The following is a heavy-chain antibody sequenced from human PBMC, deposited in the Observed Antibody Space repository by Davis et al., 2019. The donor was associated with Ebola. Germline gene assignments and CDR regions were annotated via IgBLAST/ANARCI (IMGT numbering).Heavy chain of an antibody. CDR3: ARAGRVTMIVGQSHWFDP. V-gene: IGHV3-7*01. J-gene: IGHJ5*02. Sequence: PGGSLSLSCAASGVTFSTNWMRWVRRAPRKGLEWVANIKQDGSEKYYVDSVKGRFTISRDNSKNTLYLQMNSLRAEDTAVYYCARAGRVTMIVGQSHWFDPWGQGTLVTVSS. D-gene: IGHD3-22*01. CDR2: IKQDGSEK. CDR1: GVTFSTNW.